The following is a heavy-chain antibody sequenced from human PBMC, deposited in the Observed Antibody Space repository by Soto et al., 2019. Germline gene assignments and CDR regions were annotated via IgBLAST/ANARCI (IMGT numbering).Heavy chain of an antibody. CDR3: ARERIGTMIVVVTSGFDL. CDR2: IIPIFGTA. Sequence: QVQLVQSGAEVKKPGSSVKVSCKASGGTFSSYAISWLRQAPGQGLEWMGGIIPIFGTANYAQKFQGRVTITADESTSTAYMELSSLRSEDTAVYYCARERIGTMIVVVTSGFDLWGRGTLVTVSS. D-gene: IGHD3-22*01. CDR1: GGTFSSYA. V-gene: IGHV1-69*12. J-gene: IGHJ2*01.